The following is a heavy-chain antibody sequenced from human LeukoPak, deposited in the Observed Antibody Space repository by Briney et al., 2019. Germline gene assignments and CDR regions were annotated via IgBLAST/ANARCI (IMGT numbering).Heavy chain of an antibody. Sequence: PGGSLRLSCAPSGFTVSSNYMSWVRQAPGKGLEWVSLIYSDGSTYYADSVKGRFTISRDNSKNTLSLQMTSLRAEDTAVYYCARGYNDTSVFDYWGQGTLVTVSS. J-gene: IGHJ4*02. D-gene: IGHD3-22*01. CDR2: IYSDGST. CDR3: ARGYNDTSVFDY. V-gene: IGHV3-66*01. CDR1: GFTVSSNY.